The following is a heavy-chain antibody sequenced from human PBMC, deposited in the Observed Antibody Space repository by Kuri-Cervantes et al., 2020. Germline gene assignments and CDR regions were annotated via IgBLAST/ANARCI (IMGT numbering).Heavy chain of an antibody. D-gene: IGHD5-18*01. V-gene: IGHV4-59*06. J-gene: IGHJ6*02. CDR1: GGSISSYY. CDR3: ARVGYSYATYGMDV. Sequence: SETLSPTCTVSGGSISSYYWSWIRQHPGKGLEWIGYIYYSGSTYYNPSLKSRVTISVDTSKNQFSLKLSSVTAADTAVYYCARVGYSYATYGMDVWGQGTTVTVSS. CDR2: IYYSGST.